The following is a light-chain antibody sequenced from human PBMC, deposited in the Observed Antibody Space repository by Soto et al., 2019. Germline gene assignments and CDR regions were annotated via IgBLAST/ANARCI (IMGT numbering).Light chain of an antibody. CDR3: QKYGNLPFT. CDR1: QGITNY. V-gene: IGKV1-33*01. CDR2: DAS. Sequence: DVQMTPSPSSLSASVGDRVTITCQASQGITNYLNWYQQKPGKAPKLLIFDASKLETGVPSRFRGSGSGTDFTFTISSLQPEDIATYFCQKYGNLPFTCGPGNTGAIK. J-gene: IGKJ3*01.